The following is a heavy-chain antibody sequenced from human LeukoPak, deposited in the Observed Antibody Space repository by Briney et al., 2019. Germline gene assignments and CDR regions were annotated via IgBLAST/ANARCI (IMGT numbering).Heavy chain of an antibody. V-gene: IGHV4-34*01. CDR1: GGSFSGYY. D-gene: IGHD3-10*01. Sequence: SETLSLTCAVYGGSFSGYYWSWIRQPPGKGLEWIGEINHSGSTNYNPSLKSRVTISVDTSKNQFSLKLSSVTAADTAVYYCGRLNKNDSGSYRFGKKKRGYMDVWGKGTTVTISS. CDR2: INHSGST. J-gene: IGHJ6*03. CDR3: GRLNKNDSGSYRFGKKKRGYMDV.